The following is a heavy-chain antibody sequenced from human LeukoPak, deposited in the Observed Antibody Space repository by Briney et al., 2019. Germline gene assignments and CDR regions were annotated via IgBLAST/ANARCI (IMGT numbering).Heavy chain of an antibody. CDR2: ISYNGDNK. D-gene: IGHD3-16*01. CDR3: AKDFQGGFDY. CDR1: GFTFSDYS. V-gene: IGHV3-30-3*01. J-gene: IGHJ4*02. Sequence: GGSLRLSCEASGFTFSDYSMHWVRQAPGKGLEWVAVISYNGDNKYYPDSVRGRFTISRDNSKNTLYLQMNSLRAEDTAVYYCAKDFQGGFDYWGQGTQVTVSS.